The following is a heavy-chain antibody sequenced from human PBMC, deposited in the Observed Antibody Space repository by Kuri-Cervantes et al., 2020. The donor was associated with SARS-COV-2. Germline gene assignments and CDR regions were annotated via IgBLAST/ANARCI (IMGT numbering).Heavy chain of an antibody. Sequence: ASVKVSCKASGDTFTSYYMHWARQAPGQGLEWMGIINPSGGSTSYAQKFQGRVTMTRDTSTSTVYMELSSLRSEDTAVYYCARLPDTGYCSGGSCWGAGAFDIWGQGTMVTVSS. V-gene: IGHV1-46*01. CDR2: INPSGGST. CDR3: ARLPDTGYCSGGSCWGAGAFDI. D-gene: IGHD2-15*01. J-gene: IGHJ3*02. CDR1: GDTFTSYY.